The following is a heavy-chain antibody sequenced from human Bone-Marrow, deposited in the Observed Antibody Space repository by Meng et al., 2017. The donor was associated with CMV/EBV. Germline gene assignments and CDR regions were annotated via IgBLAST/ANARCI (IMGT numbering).Heavy chain of an antibody. V-gene: IGHV1-18*01. CDR2: ISVYNGNT. D-gene: IGHD2-2*01. J-gene: IGHJ4*02. CDR3: ARGLLVVPAAISFDY. CDR1: GYTFTSDG. Sequence: ASVKVSCNTSGYTFTSDGISWVRQAPGQGLEWMGWISVYNGNTNYVQSLQGRVTMTTDTSTSTAYMELSSLRSEDTAVYYCARGLLVVPAAISFDYWGQGTLVTVSS.